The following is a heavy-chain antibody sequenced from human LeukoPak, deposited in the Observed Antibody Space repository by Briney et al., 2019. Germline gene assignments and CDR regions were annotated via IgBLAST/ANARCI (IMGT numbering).Heavy chain of an antibody. CDR1: GFIFSSYG. CDR2: MWYDGSKN. Sequence: GESLRLSCAASGFIFSSYGMHWVRQAPGKGLEWVAVMWYDGSKNYYADSVKGRFTISRDNSKNTLYLQMKTLRAEDTAVYYCARNGGSGSWNYYGLDVWGQGTTVTVSS. CDR3: ARNGGSGSWNYYGLDV. D-gene: IGHD3-10*01. J-gene: IGHJ6*02. V-gene: IGHV3-33*01.